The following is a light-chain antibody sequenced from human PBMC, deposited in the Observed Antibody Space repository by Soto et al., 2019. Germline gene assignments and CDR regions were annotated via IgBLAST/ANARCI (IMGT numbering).Light chain of an antibody. V-gene: IGKV3-15*01. J-gene: IGKJ3*01. CDR1: ESVSSK. Sequence: ETVMTQSPATLSVSAGERATLSCRASESVSSKLAWFQQKPGQAPRLLINAASTRATGIPARFSGSGSGTEFTLTISSLQSEDFAVYYCQQYNKWPFTFGPGTKVDIK. CDR2: AAS. CDR3: QQYNKWPFT.